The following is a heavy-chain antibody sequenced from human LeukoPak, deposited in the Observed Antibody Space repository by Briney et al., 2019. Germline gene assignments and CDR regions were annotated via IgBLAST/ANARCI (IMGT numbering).Heavy chain of an antibody. Sequence: PGGSLRLSCAASGFTFSGSWMSWVRQAPGKGLEWVSSINSSSSYTYYADSVKGRFTISRDNAKKSLYLQMNSLRAEDTVVYYCARQGARGNGYSLMWDFDYWGQGTLVTVSS. CDR2: INSSSSYT. CDR1: GFTFSGSW. CDR3: ARQGARGNGYSLMWDFDY. D-gene: IGHD5-24*01. J-gene: IGHJ4*02. V-gene: IGHV3-21*01.